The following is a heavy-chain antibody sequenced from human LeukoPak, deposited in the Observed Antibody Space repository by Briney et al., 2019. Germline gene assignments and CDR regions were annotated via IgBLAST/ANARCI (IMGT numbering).Heavy chain of an antibody. CDR1: GSTFSSYW. V-gene: IGHV3-7*03. CDR2: IKQDGSEK. CDR3: ARGGSGDEFFDY. D-gene: IGHD5-12*01. Sequence: GGSLRLSCAASGSTFSSYWLSWVRQPPGKGLEWVANIKQDGSEKYYVDSVKGRFTISRDDAKNSLFLQMNSLRAEDTAVYYCARGGSGDEFFDYWGRGTLVTVSS. J-gene: IGHJ4*02.